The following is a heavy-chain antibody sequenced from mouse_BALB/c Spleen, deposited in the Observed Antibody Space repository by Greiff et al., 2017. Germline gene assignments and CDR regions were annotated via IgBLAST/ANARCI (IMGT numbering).Heavy chain of an antibody. CDR3: ARGGDGNAWFAY. CDR1: GYSITSGYS. D-gene: IGHD2-1*01. Sequence: EVKLEESGPDLVKPSQSLSLTCTVTGYSITSGYSWHWIRQFPGNKLEWMGYIHSSGSTNYNPSLKSRISITRDTSKNQFFLQLNSVTTEDTATYYCARGGDGNAWFAYWGQGTLVTVSA. J-gene: IGHJ3*01. CDR2: IHSSGST. V-gene: IGHV3-1*02.